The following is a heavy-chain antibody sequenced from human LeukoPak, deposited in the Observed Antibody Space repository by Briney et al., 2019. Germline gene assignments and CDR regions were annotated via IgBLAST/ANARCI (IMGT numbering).Heavy chain of an antibody. D-gene: IGHD6-19*01. Sequence: GESLRLSCAASGFTFSSYAMSWVRQAPGKGLEWVSAISGSGGSTYYADSVKGRFSVSRDNSKNTLYLQMNSLRAEDTAVYYCAKEDDVAVAGHGSIDFWGQGSLVTVSS. V-gene: IGHV3-23*01. CDR2: ISGSGGST. CDR3: AKEDDVAVAGHGSIDF. CDR1: GFTFSSYA. J-gene: IGHJ4*02.